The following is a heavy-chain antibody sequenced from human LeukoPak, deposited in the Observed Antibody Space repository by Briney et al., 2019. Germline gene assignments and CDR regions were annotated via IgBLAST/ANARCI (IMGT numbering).Heavy chain of an antibody. D-gene: IGHD3-3*01. CDR1: VYRFISYG. Sequence: GASVKVSCKASVYRFISYGFSWVRQAPGQGLEWMGWISAYNGNTNYAQKFQGRVTMTTDTSTSTVYMEVRSLRSDDTAVYYCARAISDNFWSGYQDHWGQGTLVTVSS. CDR2: ISAYNGNT. V-gene: IGHV1-18*01. CDR3: ARAISDNFWSGYQDH. J-gene: IGHJ4*02.